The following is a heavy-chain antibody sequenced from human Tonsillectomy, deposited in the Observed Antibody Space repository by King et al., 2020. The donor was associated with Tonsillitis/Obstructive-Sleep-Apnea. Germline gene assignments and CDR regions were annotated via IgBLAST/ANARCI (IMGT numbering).Heavy chain of an antibody. Sequence: VQLVESGGDLVQPGGSLRLSCAASGFTFNNYAMNWFRQAPGKGLDWLAGISGSGESTYHENSVKGRFTISRDNSKNTLYLQMNSLRAEETAVYYCAKDQGVRGYYYCLDVWGQGTTVTVSS. J-gene: IGHJ6*02. V-gene: IGHV3-23*04. CDR1: GFTFNNYA. CDR3: AKDQGVRGYYYCLDV. D-gene: IGHD3-10*01. CDR2: ISGSGEST.